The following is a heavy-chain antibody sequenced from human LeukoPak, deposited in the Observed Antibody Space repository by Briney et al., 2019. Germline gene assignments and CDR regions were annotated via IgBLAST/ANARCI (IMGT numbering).Heavy chain of an antibody. D-gene: IGHD1-20*01. CDR2: ISSSSSTI. V-gene: IGHV3-48*01. CDR3: ARRYNWNHAPLRGFDY. Sequence: GGSLRLSCAASGFTFSSYSMNWVRQAPGKGLEWVSYISSSSSTIYYADSVKGRFTISRDNAKNSLYLQMNSLRAEDTAVYYCARRYNWNHAPLRGFDYWGQGTLVTVSS. CDR1: GFTFSSYS. J-gene: IGHJ4*02.